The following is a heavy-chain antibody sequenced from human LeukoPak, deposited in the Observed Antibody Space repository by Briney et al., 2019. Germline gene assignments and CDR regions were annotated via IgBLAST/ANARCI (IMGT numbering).Heavy chain of an antibody. J-gene: IGHJ4*02. CDR2: INAGNGNT. CDR3: AREGGINYYGSGSYYSY. D-gene: IGHD3-10*01. CDR1: GGTFSSYA. V-gene: IGHV1-3*01. Sequence: ASVKVSCKASGGTFSSYAISWVRQAPGQRLEWMGWINAGNGNTKYSQKFQGRVTITRDTSASTAYMELSSLRSEDTAVYYRAREGGINYYGSGSYYSYWGQGTLVTVSS.